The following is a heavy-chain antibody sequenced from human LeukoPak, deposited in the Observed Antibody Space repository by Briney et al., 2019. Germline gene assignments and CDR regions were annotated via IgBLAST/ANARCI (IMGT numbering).Heavy chain of an antibody. CDR3: AKGVVGAEGY. J-gene: IGHJ4*02. V-gene: IGHV3-23*01. CDR1: GFTFSTYW. D-gene: IGHD1-26*01. CDR2: ISGSGGST. Sequence: PGGSLRLSCAASGFTFSTYWMHWVRQAPGKGLEWVSGISGSGGSTYYADSVKGRFTISRDNSKNTLYLQMNSLRAEDTAVYYCAKGVVGAEGYWGQGTLVTVSS.